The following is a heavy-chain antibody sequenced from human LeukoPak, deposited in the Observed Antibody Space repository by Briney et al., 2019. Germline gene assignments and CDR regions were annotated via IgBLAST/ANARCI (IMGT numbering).Heavy chain of an antibody. V-gene: IGHV1-2*02. CDR2: INPNSGGT. CDR3: ARDGGATMVRGVIILAYGYMDV. D-gene: IGHD3-10*01. Sequence: GASVKVSCKASGYTFTSYGINWVRQAPGQGLEWMGWINPNSGGTNYAQKFQGRVTMTRDTSISTAYMELSRLRSDDTAVYYCARDGGATMVRGVIILAYGYMDVWGKGTTVTISS. J-gene: IGHJ6*03. CDR1: GYTFTSYG.